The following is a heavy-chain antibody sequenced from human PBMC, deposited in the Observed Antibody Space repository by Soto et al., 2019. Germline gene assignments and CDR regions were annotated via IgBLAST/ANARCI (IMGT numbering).Heavy chain of an antibody. CDR2: TKYSGST. V-gene: IGHV4-31*03. CDR1: GGSISSGGYC. Sequence: QVQLQESGPGLVKPSQTLSLTCTVSGGSISSGGYCWSWIRQHPGKGLEWIGYTKYSGSTYYNPCLKSRFTISVDTSKNQFSLKLSSVTAADTAVYYCARDYGGAWYFDLWGRGTLVTVSS. CDR3: ARDYGGAWYFDL. J-gene: IGHJ2*01. D-gene: IGHD3-16*01.